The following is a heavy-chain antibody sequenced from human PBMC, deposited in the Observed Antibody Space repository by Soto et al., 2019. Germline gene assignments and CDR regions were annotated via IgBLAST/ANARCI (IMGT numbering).Heavy chain of an antibody. CDR2: IYYSGRT. Sequence: PSETLSLTCTVSGGSISSYFWNWIRQPPGKGLEWIGYIYYSGRTNYNPSLKSRVTISVDTSKNQFSLKLSSVTAADTAVYYCASGGWTYDILTGYYLWGQGTMVTVSS. CDR1: GGSISSYF. V-gene: IGHV4-59*01. CDR3: ASGGWTYDILTGYYL. D-gene: IGHD3-9*01. J-gene: IGHJ3*01.